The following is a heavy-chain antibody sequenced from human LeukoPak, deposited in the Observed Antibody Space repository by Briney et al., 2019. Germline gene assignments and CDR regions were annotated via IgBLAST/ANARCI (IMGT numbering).Heavy chain of an antibody. CDR3: ARAPRSTSGSWFDP. J-gene: IGHJ5*02. Sequence: SQTLSLTCTVTGVSISSHYWSWIRQPPEKRLEWVGYIYYSGSTNYTPSLKSRVTISVDTSKNQFSLKLSSVTAGDTAVYYCARAPRSTSGSWFDPWGQGTLVTVSS. D-gene: IGHD2-2*01. CDR2: IYYSGST. V-gene: IGHV4-59*11. CDR1: GVSISSHY.